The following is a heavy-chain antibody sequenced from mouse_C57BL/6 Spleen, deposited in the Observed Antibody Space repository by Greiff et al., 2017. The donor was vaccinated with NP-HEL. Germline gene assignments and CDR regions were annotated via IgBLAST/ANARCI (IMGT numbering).Heavy chain of an antibody. CDR2: INPGSGGT. Sequence: QVQLQQSGAELVRPGTSVKVSCKASGYAFTNYLIEWVKQRPGQGLEWIGVINPGSGGTNYNEKFKGKATLTADKSSSTAYMQLSSLTSEDSAVYFCARQDYGSSSSYAMDYWGQGTSVTVSS. V-gene: IGHV1-54*01. CDR1: GYAFTNYL. J-gene: IGHJ4*01. CDR3: ARQDYGSSSSYAMDY. D-gene: IGHD1-1*01.